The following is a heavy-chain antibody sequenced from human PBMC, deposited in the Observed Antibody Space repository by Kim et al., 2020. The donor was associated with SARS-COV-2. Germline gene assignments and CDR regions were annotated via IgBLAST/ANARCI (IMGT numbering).Heavy chain of an antibody. CDR3: ARDRRYSSSWYSASYFDY. Sequence: GGSLRLSCAASGFTFSSYGMHWVRQAPGKGLEWVAVIWYDGSNKYYADSVKGRFTISRDNSKNTLYLQMNSLRAEDTAVYYCARDRRYSSSWYSASYFDYWGQGALVTVSS. V-gene: IGHV3-33*01. CDR2: IWYDGSNK. CDR1: GFTFSSYG. J-gene: IGHJ4*02. D-gene: IGHD6-13*01.